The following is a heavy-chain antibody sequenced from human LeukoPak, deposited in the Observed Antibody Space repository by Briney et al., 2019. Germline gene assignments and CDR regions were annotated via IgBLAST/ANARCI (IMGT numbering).Heavy chain of an antibody. D-gene: IGHD5-12*01. V-gene: IGHV4-34*01. Sequence: SETLSLTCAVFGGPFSGYYWTWIRQPPGKGLEWIGEINHSGSSDYNPSLKSRVTISVDTSKNQFSLKLRSVTAADTAVYYCARVPSRDYDWRFDYWGQGTQVTVSS. CDR2: INHSGSS. CDR1: GGPFSGYY. CDR3: ARVPSRDYDWRFDY. J-gene: IGHJ4*02.